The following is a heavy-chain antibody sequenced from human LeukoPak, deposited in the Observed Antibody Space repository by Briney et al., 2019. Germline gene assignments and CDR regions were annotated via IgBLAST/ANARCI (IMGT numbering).Heavy chain of an antibody. J-gene: IGHJ6*02. Sequence: SETLSLTCTVSGGSISSGDYYWSWIRQPPGKGLEWIGYIYYSGSTYYNPSLKSRVTISVDTSKNQFSLKLSSVTAADTAVYYCARELIRELLGMDVWGQGTTVTASS. D-gene: IGHD1-26*01. CDR1: GGSISSGDYY. CDR3: ARELIRELLGMDV. V-gene: IGHV4-30-4*01. CDR2: IYYSGST.